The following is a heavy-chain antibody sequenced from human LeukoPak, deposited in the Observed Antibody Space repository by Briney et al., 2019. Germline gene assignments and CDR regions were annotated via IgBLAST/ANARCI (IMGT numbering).Heavy chain of an antibody. CDR3: ARDIVVVPAAMVGYYYGMDV. CDR2: ISAYNGNT. D-gene: IGHD2-2*01. CDR1: GYTFTSYG. V-gene: IGHV1-18*01. J-gene: IGHJ6*02. Sequence: GASVKVSCKASGYTFTSYGISWVRQAPGQGLEWMGWISAYNGNTNYAQKLQGRVTMTTDTSTSTAYMELRSLRSDDTAVYYCARDIVVVPAAMVGYYYGMDVWGQGTTVTVSS.